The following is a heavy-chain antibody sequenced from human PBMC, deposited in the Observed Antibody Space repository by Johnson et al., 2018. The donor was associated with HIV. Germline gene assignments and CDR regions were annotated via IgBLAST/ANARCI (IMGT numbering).Heavy chain of an antibody. D-gene: IGHD3-3*01. CDR1: GFTFDDYA. Sequence: VQLVESGGGLVQPGRSLRLSCAASGFTFDDYAMHWVRQAPGKGLEWVSGISWNSGSIGYADSVKGRFTISRDNAKKSLYLEMNSLRVEDTAVYYCARGPWSDAFDIWGQGTMVTVSP. J-gene: IGHJ3*02. CDR3: ARGPWSDAFDI. CDR2: ISWNSGSI. V-gene: IGHV3-9*01.